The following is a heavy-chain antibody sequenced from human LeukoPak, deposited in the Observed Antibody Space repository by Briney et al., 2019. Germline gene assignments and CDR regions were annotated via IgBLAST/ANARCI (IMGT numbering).Heavy chain of an antibody. D-gene: IGHD3-10*01. CDR3: ARHVPHSGDYGSGSYPFDY. Sequence: SETLSLTCAVSGYSISSGYYCGWIRQSPGKGLEWIRSIYHSGSTYYNPSLKSRVTISVDTSKNQFSLKLSSVTAADTAVYYCARHVPHSGDYGSGSYPFDYWGQGTLVTVSS. CDR2: IYHSGST. V-gene: IGHV4-38-2*01. CDR1: GYSISSGYY. J-gene: IGHJ4*02.